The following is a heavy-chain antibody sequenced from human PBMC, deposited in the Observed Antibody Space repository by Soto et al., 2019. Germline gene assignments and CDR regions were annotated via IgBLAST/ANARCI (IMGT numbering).Heavy chain of an antibody. D-gene: IGHD3-22*01. CDR1: GFTFSSYG. CDR2: IWYDGSNK. CDR3: ARDEATYYYDSSGSAH. J-gene: IGHJ4*02. Sequence: GGSLRLSCAASGFTFSSYGMHWGRQAPGKGLEWVAVIWYDGSNKYYADSVKGRFTISRDNSKNTLYLQMNSLRAEDTAVYYCARDEATYYYDSSGSAHRGQRTPVTVSS. V-gene: IGHV3-33*01.